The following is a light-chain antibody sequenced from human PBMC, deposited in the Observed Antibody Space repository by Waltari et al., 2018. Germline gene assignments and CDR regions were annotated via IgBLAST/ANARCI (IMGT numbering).Light chain of an antibody. Sequence: EIVLTQSPGTLSLSPGQRATLSCRASQSVSSSYLAWYQHKPGQAPRLLIYDASSRATGIPDRFSGSGSVTDFTLTISRLEPEDFAVYYCQQYGSSPTTFGQGTKVEIK. CDR3: QQYGSSPTT. CDR2: DAS. V-gene: IGKV3-20*01. CDR1: QSVSSSY. J-gene: IGKJ1*01.